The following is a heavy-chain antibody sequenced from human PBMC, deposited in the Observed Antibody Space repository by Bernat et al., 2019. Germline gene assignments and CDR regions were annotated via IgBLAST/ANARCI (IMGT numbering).Heavy chain of an antibody. CDR1: GFTFLSYA. J-gene: IGHJ4*02. CDR2: MSGSGIDT. V-gene: IGHV3-23*01. D-gene: IGHD3-22*01. CDR3: VKGDYYYHDSSAYLDH. Sequence: EVQLLESGGGLVQPGGSLRLSCAASGFTFLSYAMSWVRQAPGKGLEWVSAMSGSGIDTYYIDSVKGRFTISRDNSKDTLYLQMNSLRAEDTAVYFCVKGDYYYHDSSAYLDHWGQGTLVTVSS.